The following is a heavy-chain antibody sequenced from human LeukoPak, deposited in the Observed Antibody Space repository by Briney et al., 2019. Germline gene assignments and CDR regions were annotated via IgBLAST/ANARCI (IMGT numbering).Heavy chain of an antibody. CDR2: INPNSGGT. J-gene: IGHJ4*02. CDR3: ARGHGYCSSTSCSSFDY. V-gene: IGHV1-2*02. D-gene: IGHD2-2*03. Sequence: ASVKVSCKASGYTFTGYYMHWVRQAPGQGLKWMGWINPNSGGTNYAQKFQGRVTMTRDTSISTAYMELSRLRSDDTAVYYCARGHGYCSSTSCSSFDYWGQGTLVTVSS. CDR1: GYTFTGYY.